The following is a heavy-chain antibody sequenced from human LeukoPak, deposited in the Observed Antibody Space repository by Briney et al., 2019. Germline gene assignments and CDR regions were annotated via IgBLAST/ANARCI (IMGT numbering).Heavy chain of an antibody. CDR1: DFPFIGYT. CDR2: IPYDGSQN. V-gene: IGHV3-30*04. D-gene: IGHD2-2*01. Sequence: GGSLRLSCAASDFPFIGYTMHWVRQAPGKGLEWVAGIPYDGSQNSYADSVKGRFSISRDNSKSALYLQLSSLRPEDTAVYYCTREGRFKAQHLFDYWGQGTLVTVSS. J-gene: IGHJ4*02. CDR3: TREGRFKAQHLFDY.